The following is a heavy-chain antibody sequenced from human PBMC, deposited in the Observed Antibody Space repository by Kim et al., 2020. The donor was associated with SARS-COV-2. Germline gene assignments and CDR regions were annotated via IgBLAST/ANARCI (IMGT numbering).Heavy chain of an antibody. Sequence: ASVKVSCKASGYTFTSYAMNWVRQAPGQGLEWMGWINTKTGNPTYAQGFTGRFVFSLDTSVSTAYLQISSLKAEDTAVYYCASAGSPDFWSGYSTPADAFDIWGQGTMVTVSS. V-gene: IGHV7-4-1*02. D-gene: IGHD3-3*01. CDR2: INTKTGNP. CDR3: ASAGSPDFWSGYSTPADAFDI. CDR1: GYTFTSYA. J-gene: IGHJ3*02.